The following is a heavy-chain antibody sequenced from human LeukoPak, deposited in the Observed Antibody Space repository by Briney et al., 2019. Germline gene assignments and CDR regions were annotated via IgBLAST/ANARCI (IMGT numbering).Heavy chain of an antibody. CDR3: ARDHDTSGYYRYYFDY. Sequence: GGSLRLSCSASGFTFGNHAMHWVRRAPGKGLQYVSGISSNGGNTYYADSVKGRITISRDNSKNTLYLQMSSLRAEDTAVYYCARDHDTSGYYRYYFDYWGQGTLVTVSS. CDR2: ISSNGGNT. CDR1: GFTFGNHA. J-gene: IGHJ4*02. D-gene: IGHD3-22*01. V-gene: IGHV3-64D*09.